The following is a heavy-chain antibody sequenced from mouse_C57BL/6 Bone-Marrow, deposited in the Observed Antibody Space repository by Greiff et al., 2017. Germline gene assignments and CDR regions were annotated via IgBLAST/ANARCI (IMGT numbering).Heavy chain of an antibody. Sequence: VKLQESGAELARPGASVKLSCKASGYTFTSYGISWVKQRTGQGLEWIGEIYPRSGNTYYNEKFKGKATLTADKSSSTAYMELRSLTSEDSAVYFCARYYYGSVMDYWGQGTSVTVSS. CDR2: IYPRSGNT. J-gene: IGHJ4*01. V-gene: IGHV1-81*01. D-gene: IGHD1-1*01. CDR1: GYTFTSYG. CDR3: ARYYYGSVMDY.